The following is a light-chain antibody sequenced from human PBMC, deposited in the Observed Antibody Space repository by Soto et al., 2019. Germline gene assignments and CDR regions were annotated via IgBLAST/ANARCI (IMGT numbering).Light chain of an antibody. V-gene: IGKV1-27*01. CDR1: QGIGNY. Sequence: PMTESASSRTASVGYRVTMTCRASQGIGNYLAWHQQTSGKVPSLLISAASTLQSGIPHRLSGSGSGTDFTLTITRRVPEDFAAYYCQQYGSSSGGTFGQGTKVDIK. CDR3: QQYGSSSGGT. J-gene: IGKJ1*01. CDR2: AAS.